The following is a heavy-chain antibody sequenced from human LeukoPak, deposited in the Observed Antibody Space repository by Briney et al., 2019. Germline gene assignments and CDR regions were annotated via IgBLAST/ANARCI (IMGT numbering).Heavy chain of an antibody. CDR1: GFTFSGSA. J-gene: IGHJ4*02. D-gene: IGHD3-10*01. CDR2: ISGRRGST. V-gene: IGHV3-23*01. Sequence: GGSLRLSCAASGFTFSGSAMHWVRQAPGKGLEWVSGISGRRGSTYYADSVKGRFTVSRDNSKNTLYLQMDSLRVEDTAVYYCAKDPGYGSGSYFDYWGQGTLVTVSS. CDR3: AKDPGYGSGSYFDY.